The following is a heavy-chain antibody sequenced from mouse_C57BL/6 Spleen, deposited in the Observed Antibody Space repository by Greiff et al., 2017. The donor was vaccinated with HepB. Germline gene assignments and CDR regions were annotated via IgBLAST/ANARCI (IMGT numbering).Heavy chain of an antibody. Sequence: EVKLVESGGGLVKPGGSLKLSCAASGFTFSSYAMSWVRQTPEKRLEWVATISDGGSYTYYPDNVKGRFTISRDNAKNNLYLQMSHLKSEDTAMYYCARALIYYGNYGFAYWGQGTLVTVSA. CDR3: ARALIYYGNYGFAY. D-gene: IGHD2-1*01. J-gene: IGHJ3*01. CDR1: GFTFSSYA. V-gene: IGHV5-4*03. CDR2: ISDGGSYT.